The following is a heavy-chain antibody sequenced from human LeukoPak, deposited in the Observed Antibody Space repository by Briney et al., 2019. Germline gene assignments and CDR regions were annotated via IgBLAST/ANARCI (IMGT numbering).Heavy chain of an antibody. CDR1: GFIFSTYS. D-gene: IGHD2-2*01. CDR2: ISGSGGST. Sequence: GGSLRLSCAASGFIFSTYSMNWVRQAPGKGLEWVSAISGSGGSTYYADSVKGRFTISRDNSKNTLYLQMNSLRAEDTAVYYCAKDLGYCSSTSCFLDYWGQGTLVTVSS. V-gene: IGHV3-23*01. J-gene: IGHJ4*02. CDR3: AKDLGYCSSTSCFLDY.